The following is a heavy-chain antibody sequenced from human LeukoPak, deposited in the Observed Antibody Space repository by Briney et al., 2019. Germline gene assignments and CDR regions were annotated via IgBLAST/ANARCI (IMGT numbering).Heavy chain of an antibody. CDR3: ARDPGYCSSTSCYSYYFDC. J-gene: IGHJ4*02. V-gene: IGHV3-21*01. CDR2: ITSSSRYI. D-gene: IGHD2-2*01. CDR1: GFTFTSYS. Sequence: GGSLRLSCAASGFTFTSYSMNWVRQAPGKGLEWVPSITSSSRYIYYADSVKGRFTISRDNAKNSLYLQMNSLRAEDTAVYYCARDPGYCSSTSCYSYYFDCWGQGTLVTVSS.